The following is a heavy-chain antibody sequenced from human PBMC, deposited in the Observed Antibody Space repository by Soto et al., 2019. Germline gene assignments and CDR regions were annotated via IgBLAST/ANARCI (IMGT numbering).Heavy chain of an antibody. J-gene: IGHJ4*02. V-gene: IGHV3-9*01. CDR1: GFSFDGFA. D-gene: IGHD5-12*01. CDR2: ISSTSHYI. Sequence: LRLSCAASGFSFDGFAMHWVRQAPGKGLEWVSSISSTSHYIDYADSVKGRFTISRDNAKNSLYLQMTSLRVEDTALYYCTKDTGGYPSYSHYWGRGTLVTVSS. CDR3: TKDTGGYPSYSHY.